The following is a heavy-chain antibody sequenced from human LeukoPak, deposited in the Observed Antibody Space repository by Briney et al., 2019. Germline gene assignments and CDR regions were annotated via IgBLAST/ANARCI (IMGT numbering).Heavy chain of an antibody. J-gene: IGHJ4*02. Sequence: SETLSLSCSVSGDSISTYYWSWIRQPPGKALEWIGYVYYSGSTDYNPSLKSRVTISVDTSKKQFSLNLNSVTAADTAVYYCSASKQLWLRGLFDYWGQGTLVTVSS. V-gene: IGHV4-59*01. D-gene: IGHD5-18*01. CDR1: GDSISTYY. CDR3: SASKQLWLRGLFDY. CDR2: VYYSGST.